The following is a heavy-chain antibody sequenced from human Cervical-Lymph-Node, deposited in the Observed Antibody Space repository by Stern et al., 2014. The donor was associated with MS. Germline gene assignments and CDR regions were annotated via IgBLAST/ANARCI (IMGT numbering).Heavy chain of an antibody. Sequence: QVQLQESGPGLVKPSETLSLTCTVSGGSIRTFSWSWIRQPPGRGLEWFGCVYYNVTTTHHPSLKSRVTMSVDTSKSQLSLRLHSVTAADTAVYYCARHSVGVKDFDSWGQGTLVSVSS. J-gene: IGHJ4*02. V-gene: IGHV4-59*01. CDR3: ARHSVGVKDFDS. D-gene: IGHD4-23*01. CDR1: GGSIRTFS. CDR2: VYYNVTT.